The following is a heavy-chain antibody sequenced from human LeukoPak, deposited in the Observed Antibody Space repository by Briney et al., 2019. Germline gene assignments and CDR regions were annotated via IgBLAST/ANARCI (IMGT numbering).Heavy chain of an antibody. CDR3: AKDNGGGRFRHLYYMAV. CDR1: GFIFSNYA. J-gene: IGHJ6*03. CDR2: MSYDGRNK. D-gene: IGHD4-23*01. Sequence: GGSLRLSCEASGFIFSNYAMHWVRQAPGKGLEWAAVMSYDGRNKYYADSVKGRFTVSRDDSKNTLCLQMNGLRTEDTAVYFCAKDNGGGRFRHLYYMAVWGKGTTVTVSS. V-gene: IGHV3-30-3*02.